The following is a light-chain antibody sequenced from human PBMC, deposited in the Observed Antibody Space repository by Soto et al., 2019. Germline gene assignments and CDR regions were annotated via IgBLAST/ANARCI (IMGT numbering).Light chain of an antibody. V-gene: IGKV1-39*01. CDR1: QSIRTF. J-gene: IGKJ1*01. Sequence: DIQMTQSPSSLSASVGDTVTVTCRASQSIRTFFSWFQQRPAKAPKVLIYAAINMQSGVPSRFSGNGSGTSFALTISSLQPEDFATYYRQQSYNTPQTFGQGTKVEIK. CDR3: QQSYNTPQT. CDR2: AAI.